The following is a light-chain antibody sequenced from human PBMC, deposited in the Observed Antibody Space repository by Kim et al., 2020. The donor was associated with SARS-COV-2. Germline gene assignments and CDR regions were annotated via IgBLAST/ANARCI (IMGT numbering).Light chain of an antibody. Sequence: DIVMTQSPDFLAVSLGERATINFKSSQCVWFSSNNNDLLAWYQQKPGQPPKVLIYWASTRESGVPDRFSASGSGTDFPLTISSLQAEDVAVYYCLQYFYTPYTFGQGTKLEI. CDR1: QCVWFSSNNNDL. V-gene: IGKV4-1*01. J-gene: IGKJ2*01. CDR3: LQYFYTPYT. CDR2: WAS.